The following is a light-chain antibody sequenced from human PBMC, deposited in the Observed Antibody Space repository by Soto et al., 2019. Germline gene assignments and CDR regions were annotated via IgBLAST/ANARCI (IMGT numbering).Light chain of an antibody. V-gene: IGKV2-30*02. Sequence: DVVMTQSPLSLPVTLGQPASISCRSSQSLIHSDGNTYLSWFQQRPGQSPQRLIYEVSDRDSGVPDRFTGSGSGTDFTLKISRVEAEDVGVYYCMQGTHWPCTFGQGTEVEIK. CDR1: QSLIHSDGNTY. J-gene: IGKJ1*01. CDR3: MQGTHWPCT. CDR2: EVS.